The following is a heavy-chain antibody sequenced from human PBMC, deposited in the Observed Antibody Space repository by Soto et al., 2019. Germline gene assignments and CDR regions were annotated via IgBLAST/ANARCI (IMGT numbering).Heavy chain of an antibody. J-gene: IGHJ4*02. D-gene: IGHD3-22*01. Sequence: PGESLKISCKASGYNFFSYWIGWVRQRPGKGLEWMGIIYPGDSDTRYSPSFEGQVTISVDKSNSTVYLQWSSLKASDSAMYYCARHLDNSGYYSLWGQGTRVTVSS. V-gene: IGHV5-51*01. CDR2: IYPGDSDT. CDR3: ARHLDNSGYYSL. CDR1: GYNFFSYW.